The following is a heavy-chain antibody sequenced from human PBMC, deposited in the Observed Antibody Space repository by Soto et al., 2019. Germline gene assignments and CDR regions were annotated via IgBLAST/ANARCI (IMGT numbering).Heavy chain of an antibody. CDR2: IYYSGST. CDR1: GGSISSYY. V-gene: IGHV4-59*08. J-gene: IGHJ4*02. Sequence: SETLSLTCTVSGGSISSYYWSWIRQPPGKGLEWIGYIYYSGSTNYNPSLKSRVTISVDTSKNQFSLKLSSVTVADTAVYYCARHAPPYYDFWSGPFDYWGQGTLVTVSS. CDR3: ARHAPPYYDFWSGPFDY. D-gene: IGHD3-3*01.